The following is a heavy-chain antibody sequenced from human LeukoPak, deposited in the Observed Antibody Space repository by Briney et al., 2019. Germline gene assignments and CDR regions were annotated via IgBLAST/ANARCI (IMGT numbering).Heavy chain of an antibody. CDR1: GFTFSSYA. CDR3: ARDRKDIVYGMDV. D-gene: IGHD2-15*01. Sequence: GGSLRLSCAASGFTFSSYAMHWVRQAPGKGLEYVSAISSNGGSTYYANSVKGRFTISRDNSKNTLYLQMNSLRAEDTAVYYCARDRKDIVYGMDVWGQGTTVTVSS. V-gene: IGHV3-64*01. J-gene: IGHJ6*02. CDR2: ISSNGGST.